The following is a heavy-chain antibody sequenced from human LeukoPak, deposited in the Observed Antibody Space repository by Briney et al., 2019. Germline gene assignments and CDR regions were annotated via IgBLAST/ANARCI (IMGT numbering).Heavy chain of an antibody. CDR1: GFSFSKDW. J-gene: IGHJ4*02. Sequence: GSLRLSCAASGFSFSKDWMSWVRQAPGKGLEWVGEINHSGSTNYNPSLKSRVTISVDTSKNQFSLKLSSVTAADTAVYYCAKIAAGIDYWGQGTLVTVSS. CDR3: AKIAAGIDY. V-gene: IGHV4-34*08. CDR2: INHSGST. D-gene: IGHD6-13*01.